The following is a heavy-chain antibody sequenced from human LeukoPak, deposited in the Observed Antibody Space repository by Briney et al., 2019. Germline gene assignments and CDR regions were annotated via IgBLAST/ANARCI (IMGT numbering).Heavy chain of an antibody. CDR2: INTSGTT. V-gene: IGHV4-4*07. CDR3: ARDVYYYDSSGYYSYYFDY. Sequence: SETLSLTCTVSGGSISSYYWSWIRQPAGKGLEWIGRINTSGTTNYNPSLKSRVTMSVDTSKNHFSLKLSSVTAADTAVYYCARDVYYYDSSGYYSYYFDYWGQGTLSPSPQ. D-gene: IGHD3-22*01. CDR1: GGSISSYY. J-gene: IGHJ4*02.